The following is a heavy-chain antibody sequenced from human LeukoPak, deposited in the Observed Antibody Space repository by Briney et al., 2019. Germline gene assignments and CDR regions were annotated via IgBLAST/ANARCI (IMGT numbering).Heavy chain of an antibody. D-gene: IGHD3-16*02. CDR3: AGGASYDYVWGSFRPLDY. CDR1: GFTFSSYS. CDR2: ISSSSSYI. V-gene: IGHV3-21*01. J-gene: IGHJ4*02. Sequence: AGGSLRLSCAASGFTFSSYSMNWVRQAPGKGLEWVSSISSSSSYIYYADSVKGRFTISRDDAKNSLYLQMNSLRAEDTAVYYCAGGASYDYVWGSFRPLDYWGQGTLVTVSS.